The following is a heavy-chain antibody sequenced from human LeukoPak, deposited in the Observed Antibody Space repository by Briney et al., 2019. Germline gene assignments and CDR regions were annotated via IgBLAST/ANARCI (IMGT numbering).Heavy chain of an antibody. J-gene: IGHJ4*02. CDR1: GYTFSSCA. CDR3: AIHPSDSSGYFSY. V-gene: IGHV7-4-1*02. CDR2: IDTKTGNP. Sequence: ASVKVSCKASGYTFSSCAVNWVRQAPGQGLEYMGWIDTKTGNPTYAQGFTGRFVFSLDTSVSTAYLQISSLKAEDTAVYYCAIHPSDSSGYFSYWGQGALVTVSS. D-gene: IGHD3-22*01.